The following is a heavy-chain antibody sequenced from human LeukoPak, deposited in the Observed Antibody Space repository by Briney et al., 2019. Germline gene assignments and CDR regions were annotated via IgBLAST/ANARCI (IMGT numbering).Heavy chain of an antibody. CDR1: GFTFSSYA. V-gene: IGHV3-23*01. J-gene: IGHJ4*02. D-gene: IGHD6-6*01. CDR2: ISGSGGST. Sequence: LTGGSLRLSCADSGFTFSSYAMSWVRQAPGKGLEWVSAISGSGGSTYYADSVKGRFTISRGNSKNTLYLQMNSLRAEDTAVYYCAKDTAARGLDYWGQGTLVTVSS. CDR3: AKDTAARGLDY.